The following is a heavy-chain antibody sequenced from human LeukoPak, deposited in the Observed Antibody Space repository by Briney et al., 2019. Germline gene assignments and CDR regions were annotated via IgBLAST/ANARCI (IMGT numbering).Heavy chain of an antibody. J-gene: IGHJ4*02. CDR2: INSDGSST. CDR3: AREERYDSSGLKDY. V-gene: IGHV3-74*01. CDR1: GFTFSSYW. D-gene: IGHD3-22*01. Sequence: GGSLRLSCAASGFTFSSYWMHWVRQAPGKGLVWVSRINSDGSSTSYADSVKGRFTISRDNAKNSLYLQMNSLRAEDTAVYYCAREERYDSSGLKDYWGQGTLVTVSS.